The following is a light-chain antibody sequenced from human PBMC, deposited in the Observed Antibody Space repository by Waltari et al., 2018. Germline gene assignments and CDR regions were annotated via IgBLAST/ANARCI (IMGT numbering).Light chain of an antibody. CDR3: FQHSSGLS. Sequence: VILTQSPATLSLSPGERATLSCRASQSVGSSVAWYHKKPGQAPRLLIRSASSRATGIPDRFIGSGSGTEFTLTFSSLEPEDVGIYHCFQHSSGLSFGQGTEVEI. V-gene: IGKV3-11*01. CDR2: SAS. CDR1: QSVGSS. J-gene: IGKJ2*03.